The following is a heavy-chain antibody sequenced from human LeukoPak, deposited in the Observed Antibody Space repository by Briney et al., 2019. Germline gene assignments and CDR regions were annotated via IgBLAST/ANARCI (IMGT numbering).Heavy chain of an antibody. J-gene: IGHJ4*02. CDR2: IDTSDSYT. CDR3: ARHIRPGQWVAPADY. Sequence: GESLKISCQGSGYSFTSYWISWVRQLPGKGLERMGEIDTSDSYTNYSPSFQGHVTISVASSISTAYLQWSSLKASDTVMYYCARHIRPGQWVAPADYWGQGTVVTVS. D-gene: IGHD6-19*01. V-gene: IGHV5-10-1*01. CDR1: GYSFTSYW.